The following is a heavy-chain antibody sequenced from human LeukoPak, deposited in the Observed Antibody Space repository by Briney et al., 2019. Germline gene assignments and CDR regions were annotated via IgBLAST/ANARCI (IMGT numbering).Heavy chain of an antibody. V-gene: IGHV1-69*13. CDR3: ARAGNIVATSPYYYYGMDV. J-gene: IGHJ6*02. D-gene: IGHD5-12*01. CDR2: IIPIFGTA. CDR1: GGTFSSYA. Sequence: ASVKVSCKASGGTFSSYAISWVRQAPGQGLEWMGGIIPIFGTANYAQKFQGRVTITADESTSTAYMELSSLRSEDTAVYYCARAGNIVATSPYYYYGMDVWGQETTVTVSS.